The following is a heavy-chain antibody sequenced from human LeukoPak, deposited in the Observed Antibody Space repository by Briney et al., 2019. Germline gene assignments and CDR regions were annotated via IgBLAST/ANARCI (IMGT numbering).Heavy chain of an antibody. CDR1: GFTFSSYW. J-gene: IGHJ4*02. Sequence: GGSLRLSCAASGFTFSSYWMHWVRQAPGKGLVWVSRINSDGTSTTYADSVKGRFTISRDNAKNTLYLQMNSLRDEDTAVYYFGRDEGGVVDYWGQGTLVTVSS. CDR3: GRDEGGVVDY. D-gene: IGHD3-16*01. V-gene: IGHV3-74*01. CDR2: INSDGTST.